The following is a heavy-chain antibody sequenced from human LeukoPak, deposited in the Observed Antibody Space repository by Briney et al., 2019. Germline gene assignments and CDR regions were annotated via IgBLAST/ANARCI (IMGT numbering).Heavy chain of an antibody. V-gene: IGHV4-59*01. CDR2: IYYSGST. D-gene: IGHD6-19*01. CDR3: ARETGLAVAGTDYYYYYMDV. Sequence: SETLSLTCAVYGGSFSGYYWSWIRQPPGKGLEWIGYIYYSGSTNYNPSLKSRVTISVDTSKNQFSLKLSSVTAADTAVYYCARETGLAVAGTDYYYYYMDVWGKGTTVTISS. CDR1: GGSFSGYY. J-gene: IGHJ6*03.